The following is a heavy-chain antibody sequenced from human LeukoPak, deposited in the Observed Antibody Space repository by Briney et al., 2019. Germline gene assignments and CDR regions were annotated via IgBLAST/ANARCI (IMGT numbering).Heavy chain of an antibody. CDR1: GGSISSSSYY. Sequence: PSETLSLTCTVSGGSISSSSYYWGWIRQPPGKGLEWIGSIYYSGSTHYNPSLKSRVTISVDTSKNQFSLKLSSVTAADTAVYYCARQYYDYVWGSYRRPFDYWGQGTLVTVS. D-gene: IGHD3-16*02. J-gene: IGHJ4*02. V-gene: IGHV4-39*01. CDR2: IYYSGST. CDR3: ARQYYDYVWGSYRRPFDY.